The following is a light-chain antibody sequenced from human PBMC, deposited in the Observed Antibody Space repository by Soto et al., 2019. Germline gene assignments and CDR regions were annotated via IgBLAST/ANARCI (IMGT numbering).Light chain of an antibody. Sequence: QSALTQPASVSGSPGQSITISCTGTSSDVGGYNYVSWYQQHPGKAPKLMIYDVTNRPSGVSNRFSGSKSGNTASLTISGLKAEDEADYYCSSYTSSNTHVFGTGTKLTVL. J-gene: IGLJ1*01. V-gene: IGLV2-14*03. CDR3: SSYTSSNTHV. CDR1: SSDVGGYNY. CDR2: DVT.